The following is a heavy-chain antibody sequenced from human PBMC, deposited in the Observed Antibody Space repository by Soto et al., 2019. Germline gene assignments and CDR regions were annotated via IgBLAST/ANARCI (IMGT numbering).Heavy chain of an antibody. CDR1: GFTFSGYI. J-gene: IGHJ1*01. Sequence: QVQLVESGGDVVQPGTSLRLSCAASGFTFSGYIFHWVRQTPGKGLEWVGLISHDGNKQYADSVRDRFTISRDNSKNEVNLEMNSLRDEDTALYYCAREDESSGHAGTFQHWGQGTLVTV. D-gene: IGHD3-22*01. CDR2: ISHDGNK. V-gene: IGHV3-30-3*01. CDR3: AREDESSGHAGTFQH.